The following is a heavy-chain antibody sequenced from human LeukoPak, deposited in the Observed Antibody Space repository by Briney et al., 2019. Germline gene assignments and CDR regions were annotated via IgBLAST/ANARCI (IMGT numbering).Heavy chain of an antibody. D-gene: IGHD3-22*01. V-gene: IGHV3-23*01. CDR3: AKDLPMIVVADAFDI. Sequence: PGGSLRLSCAASGFTFSRYAMSWVRQAPGTALEWASAISGSGGSTYYADSVKGRFTISRENSKDTLYLQMNSLRAEDTAVYYCAKDLPMIVVADAFDIWGQGTMVTVSS. J-gene: IGHJ3*02. CDR2: ISGSGGST. CDR1: GFTFSRYA.